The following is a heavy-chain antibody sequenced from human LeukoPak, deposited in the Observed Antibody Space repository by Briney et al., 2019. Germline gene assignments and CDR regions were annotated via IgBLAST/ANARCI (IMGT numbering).Heavy chain of an antibody. CDR1: GGSISSSSYY. CDR3: ARDHPYYYDSSGYYT. J-gene: IGHJ4*02. V-gene: IGHV4-39*07. Sequence: SETLSLTCTVSGGSISSSSYYWGWIRQPPGKGLEWIGSIYYSGSTYYNPSLKSQVTISVDTSKNQFSLKLSSVTAADTAVYYCARDHPYYYDSSGYYTWGQGTLVTVSS. D-gene: IGHD3-22*01. CDR2: IYYSGST.